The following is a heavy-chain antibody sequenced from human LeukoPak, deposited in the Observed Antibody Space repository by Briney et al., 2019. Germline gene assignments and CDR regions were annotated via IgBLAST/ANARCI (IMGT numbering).Heavy chain of an antibody. V-gene: IGHV1-69*01. CDR3: ARGEEQVVITTSLDY. J-gene: IGHJ4*02. D-gene: IGHD3-22*01. Sequence: ASVRVSCKASGGTFSSYAISWVRQAPGQWLELMGGIIPIFGTANYAQKFQGRVTITADESTSTAYMELSSLRSEDTAVYYCARGEEQVVITTSLDYWGQGTLVTVSS. CDR2: IIPIFGTA. CDR1: GGTFSSYA.